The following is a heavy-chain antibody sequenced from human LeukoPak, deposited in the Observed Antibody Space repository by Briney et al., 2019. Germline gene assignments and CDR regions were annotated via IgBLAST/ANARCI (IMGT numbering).Heavy chain of an antibody. Sequence: PGGSLRLSCAASGFTFSSYAMHWVRQAPGKGLEWVAVISYDGSNKYYADSVKGRFTISRDNSKNTLYLQMNSLRAEDTAVYYCAMTRKAGFDYWGQGTLVTVSS. CDR1: GFTFSSYA. CDR2: ISYDGSNK. CDR3: AMTRKAGFDY. D-gene: IGHD1-14*01. V-gene: IGHV3-30-3*01. J-gene: IGHJ4*02.